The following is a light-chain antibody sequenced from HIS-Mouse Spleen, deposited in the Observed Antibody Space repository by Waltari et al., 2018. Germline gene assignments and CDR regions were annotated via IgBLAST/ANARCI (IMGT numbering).Light chain of an antibody. J-gene: IGLJ1*01. V-gene: IGLV2-14*03. CDR2: DVS. CDR3: SSYTSSSTLV. CDR1: SRDLCGSNY. Sequence: QSALTQPASVSGSPGQSITISCTGTSRDLCGSNYVSWYQQHPGKAPKLMIYDVSNRPSGVSNRFSGSKTGNTASLTISGLQAEDEADYYCSSYTSSSTLVFGTGTKVTVL.